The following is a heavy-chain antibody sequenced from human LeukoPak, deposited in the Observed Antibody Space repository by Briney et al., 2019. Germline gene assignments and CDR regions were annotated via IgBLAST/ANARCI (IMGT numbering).Heavy chain of an antibody. J-gene: IGHJ4*02. CDR2: ISYDGSKK. V-gene: IGHV3-30*03. Sequence: GGSLRLSCAASGFTFSSYSMNWVRQAPGKGLEWVAGISYDGSKKFYAHSVKGRFTISRDNSKNTHYLHMNSLRAEDTAVYYCARDSPYSGNYSPIDYWGQGTLVTVSS. D-gene: IGHD1-26*01. CDR1: GFTFSSYS. CDR3: ARDSPYSGNYSPIDY.